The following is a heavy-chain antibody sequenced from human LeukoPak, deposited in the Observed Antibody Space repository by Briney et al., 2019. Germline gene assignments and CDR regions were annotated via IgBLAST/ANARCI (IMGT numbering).Heavy chain of an antibody. J-gene: IGHJ4*02. CDR3: AAGVGATLSGGFDY. V-gene: IGHV1-69*05. CDR2: IIPIFGTA. Sequence: EASVKVSCKASGGTFSSYAISWVRQAPGQGLEWMGGIIPIFGTAIYAQKFQGRVTITTDESTSTAYMELSSLRSEDTAVYYCAAGVGATLSGGFDYWGQGTLVTVSS. D-gene: IGHD1-26*01. CDR1: GGTFSSYA.